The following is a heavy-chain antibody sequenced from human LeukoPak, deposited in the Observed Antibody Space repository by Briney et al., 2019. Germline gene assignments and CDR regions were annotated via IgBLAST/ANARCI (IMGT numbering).Heavy chain of an antibody. J-gene: IGHJ4*02. Sequence: PSETLSLTCTVSGGSISSGSYYWSWIRQPAGKGLEWIGRIYTSGSTNYNPSLKSRVTISVDTSKNQFSLKLSSVTAADTAVYYCARGRLVGATGGYYFDYWGQGTLVTVSS. CDR2: IYTSGST. D-gene: IGHD1-26*01. CDR1: GGSISSGSYY. V-gene: IGHV4-61*02. CDR3: ARGRLVGATGGYYFDY.